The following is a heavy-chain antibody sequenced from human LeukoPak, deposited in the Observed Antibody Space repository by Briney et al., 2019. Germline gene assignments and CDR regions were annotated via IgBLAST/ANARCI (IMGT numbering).Heavy chain of an antibody. V-gene: IGHV1-69*06. J-gene: IGHJ6*03. CDR2: IIPVFGTA. Sequence: GASVKVSCKASGGSFSSSDISWVRQAPGQGLEWMGGIIPVFGTANYAQKFRDRVTITADKSTTTAYLELSSLRSDDTAVYYCVRGTYSVYELGSYMDVWGKGTTVTVSS. D-gene: IGHD5/OR15-5a*01. CDR3: VRGTYSVYELGSYMDV. CDR1: GGSFSSSD.